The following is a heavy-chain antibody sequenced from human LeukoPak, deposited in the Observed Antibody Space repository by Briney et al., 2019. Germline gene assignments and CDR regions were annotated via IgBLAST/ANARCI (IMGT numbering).Heavy chain of an antibody. CDR3: ARGLTKYHSSGSYLYY. D-gene: IGHD3-22*01. CDR1: GGSFSGYY. Sequence: PSETLSLTCAVYGGSFSGYYWSWIRQPPGKGLEWIGEINHSGSTNYNPSLKSRVTISVDTSKNQFSLKLSSVTAADTAVYYCARGLTKYHSSGSYLYYWGQGTLVTVSS. J-gene: IGHJ4*02. V-gene: IGHV4-34*01. CDR2: INHSGST.